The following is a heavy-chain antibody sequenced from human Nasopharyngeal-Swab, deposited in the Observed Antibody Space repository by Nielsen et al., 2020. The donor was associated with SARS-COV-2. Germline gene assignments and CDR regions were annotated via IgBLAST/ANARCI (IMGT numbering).Heavy chain of an antibody. CDR2: IILIFGKA. V-gene: IGHV1-69*13. Sequence: SVKVSCKASGGPFRGYAISWVRQPPGQGLDWMGGIILIFGKANYAQKFQGRVTITADESTSTAYMELSSLRSEDTAVYYCASPRSVVPAAIEPYYYYYYYMDVWGKGTTVTVSS. CDR3: ASPRSVVPAAIEPYYYYYYYMDV. D-gene: IGHD2-2*01. J-gene: IGHJ6*03. CDR1: GGPFRGYA.